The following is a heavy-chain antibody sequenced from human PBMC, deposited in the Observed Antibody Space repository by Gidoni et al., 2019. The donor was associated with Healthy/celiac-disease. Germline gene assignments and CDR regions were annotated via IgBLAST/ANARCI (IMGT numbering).Heavy chain of an antibody. Sequence: QLQLQESGPGLVKPSETLSLTCTVSGGSISSSSYYLGWIRQPPGKGLEWIGSIYYSGSTYYNPSLKSRVTISVDTSKNQFSLKLSSVTAADTAVYYCARCDIVVVPAARPDAFDIWGQGTMVTVSS. CDR3: ARCDIVVVPAARPDAFDI. J-gene: IGHJ3*02. CDR1: GGSISSSSYY. V-gene: IGHV4-39*07. D-gene: IGHD2-2*01. CDR2: IYYSGST.